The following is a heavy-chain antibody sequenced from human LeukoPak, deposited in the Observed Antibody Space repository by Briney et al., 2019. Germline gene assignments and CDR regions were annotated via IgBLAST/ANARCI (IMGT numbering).Heavy chain of an antibody. CDR2: ISSSSSTI. J-gene: IGHJ4*02. D-gene: IGHD3-16*02. V-gene: IGHV3-48*02. CDR1: GFTFSSYR. Sequence: HPGGSLRLSCAASGFTFSSYRMNWVRQAPGKGLEWVSYISSSSSTIYYADSVKGRFTISRDNAKNSLYLQMNSLRDVDTAVYYCAREGVGMITFGGVIVQFSPYFDYWGQGTLVTVSS. CDR3: AREGVGMITFGGVIVQFSPYFDY.